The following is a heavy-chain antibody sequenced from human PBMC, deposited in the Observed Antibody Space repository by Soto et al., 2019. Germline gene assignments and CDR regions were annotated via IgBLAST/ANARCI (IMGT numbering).Heavy chain of an antibody. CDR1: GGSISSYY. D-gene: IGHD3-10*01. Sequence: SETLSLTCTVSGGSISSYYWSWIRQPPGKGLEWIGYIYYSGSTNYNPSLKSRVTISVDTSKNQFSLKLNSMTAADTAVYYCARQNYRSASTYFDFRGQGTLLTVSS. V-gene: IGHV4-59*08. CDR2: IYYSGST. CDR3: ARQNYRSASTYFDF. J-gene: IGHJ4*02.